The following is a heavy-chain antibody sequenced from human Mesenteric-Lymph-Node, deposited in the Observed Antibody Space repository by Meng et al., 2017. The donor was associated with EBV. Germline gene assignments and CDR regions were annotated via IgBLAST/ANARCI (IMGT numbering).Heavy chain of an antibody. CDR1: GGSIRSYY. J-gene: IGHJ4*02. V-gene: IGHV4-59*01. CDR2: IYYGGNA. CDR3: AAKRTTVDF. D-gene: IGHD2/OR15-2a*01. Sequence: QVQVQESGPGLLKPSETLSLTCTVSGGSIRSYYWSWIRQPPGKGLEWIGYIYYGGNANYNPSLKSRVTISLDTSKNQFSLNLSSVTAADTAVYYCAAKRTTVDFWGQGTLVTVSS.